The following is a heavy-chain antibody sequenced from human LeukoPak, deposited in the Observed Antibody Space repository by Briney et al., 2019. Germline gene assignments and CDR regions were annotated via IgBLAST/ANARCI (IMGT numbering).Heavy chain of an antibody. CDR1: GFTFSDYY. D-gene: IGHD5-18*01. Sequence: GGSLRLSCAASGFTFSDYYMGWIRQAPGKGLEWVSYIGRSGTTIHYADSVKGRFTSSWDNAKNSLYLQMNSLKVEDTALYYCARTSRYSYGCSDYWGQGTLVTVSS. J-gene: IGHJ4*02. CDR3: ARTSRYSYGCSDY. CDR2: IGRSGTTI. V-gene: IGHV3-11*01.